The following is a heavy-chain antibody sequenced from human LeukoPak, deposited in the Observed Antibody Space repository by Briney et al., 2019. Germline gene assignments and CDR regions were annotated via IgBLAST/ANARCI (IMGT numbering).Heavy chain of an antibody. CDR3: ARVPYSSGWYFDY. J-gene: IGHJ4*02. CDR2: ISGSGSST. Sequence: GWSLRLSCAASGFTFSSYAMNWVRQAPGKGLEWVPSISGSGSSTYYADPVKGRFTISRDNSKNMLYLQMNRLRGEDTAVYYCARVPYSSGWYFDYWGQGTLVTVSS. D-gene: IGHD6-19*01. V-gene: IGHV3-23*01. CDR1: GFTFSSYA.